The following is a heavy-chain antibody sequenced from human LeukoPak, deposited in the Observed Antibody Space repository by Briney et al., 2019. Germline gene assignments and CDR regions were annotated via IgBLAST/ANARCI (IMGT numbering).Heavy chain of an antibody. CDR1: GASISSSSYY. V-gene: IGHV4-39*07. D-gene: IGHD6-6*01. CDR2: IYYSGST. J-gene: IGHJ4*02. Sequence: SETLSLTCTVSGASISSSSYYWGWIRQPPGKGLEWVGTIYYSGSTHYNPSLKSRVTISVDKSKNQFSLKLSSVTAADTAVYYCARCVRYYFDYWGQGTLVTVSS. CDR3: ARCVRYYFDY.